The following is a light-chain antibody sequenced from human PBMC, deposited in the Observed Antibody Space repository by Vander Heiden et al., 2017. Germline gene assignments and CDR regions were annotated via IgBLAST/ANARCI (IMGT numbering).Light chain of an antibody. CDR3: QQYNTWPYT. J-gene: IGKJ2*01. CDR1: QSVSNN. CDR2: DAA. V-gene: IGKV3-15*01. Sequence: EIVLTQSPASLSVSPGGRATLSCRASQSVSNNLAWYHQKPGQAPRLLIFDAASRATGVPARITDSGSGTEFSLTISSLQSEDVASFYCQQYNTWPYTFGQGTKIEIK.